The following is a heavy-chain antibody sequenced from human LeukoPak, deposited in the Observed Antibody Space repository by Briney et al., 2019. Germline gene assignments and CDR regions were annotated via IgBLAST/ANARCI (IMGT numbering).Heavy chain of an antibody. CDR2: IYHSGST. Sequence: PSETLSLTCAVSGGSISSSNWWSWVRQPPGKGLEWIGEIYHSGSTNYNPSPKSRVTISVDKSKNQFSLKLSSVTAADTAVYYCARVQDLVYAITYWGQGTLVTVSS. CDR3: ARVQDLVYAITY. V-gene: IGHV4-4*02. D-gene: IGHD2-8*01. CDR1: GGSISSSNW. J-gene: IGHJ4*02.